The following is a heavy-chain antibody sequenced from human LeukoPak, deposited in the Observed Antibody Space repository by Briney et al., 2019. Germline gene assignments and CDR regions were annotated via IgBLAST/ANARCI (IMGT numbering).Heavy chain of an antibody. V-gene: IGHV1-18*01. CDR2: ISAYNGNT. CDR3: ASSRFGEPSFDY. J-gene: IGHJ4*02. D-gene: IGHD3-10*01. Sequence: ASVKVSCQASGYTFTSYGISWVRQAPGQGLEWMGWISAYNGNTNYAQKLQGRVTMTTDTSTSTAYMELRSLRSDDTAVYYCASSRFGEPSFDYWGQGTLVTVSS. CDR1: GYTFTSYG.